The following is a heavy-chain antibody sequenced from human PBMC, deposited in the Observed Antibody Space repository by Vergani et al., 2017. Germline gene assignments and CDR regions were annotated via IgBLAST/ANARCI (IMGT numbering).Heavy chain of an antibody. J-gene: IGHJ6*01. Sequence: QVQLVESGGGVVQPGRSLRLSCAASGFTFSSYGMHWVRPAPGKGLGWGAVISYDGSNKYYADSVKGRFTNSRDNSKNTLYLQMNSLRAEDTAGYYCAKMLRFGELFPPYGMDVWGQGTTVTVSS. CDR1: GFTFSSYG. D-gene: IGHD3-10*01. CDR2: ISYDGSNK. CDR3: AKMLRFGELFPPYGMDV. V-gene: IGHV3-30*18.